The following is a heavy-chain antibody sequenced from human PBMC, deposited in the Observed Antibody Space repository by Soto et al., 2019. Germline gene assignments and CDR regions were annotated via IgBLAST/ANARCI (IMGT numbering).Heavy chain of an antibody. Sequence: ASETLSLTCAVYGGSFSGYYWSWIRQPPGKGLEWIGEINHSGSTNYNPSLKSRVTVSVDTSKNQFSLKLSSVTAADTAVYYCARTKRDGYNDYWGQGTLVTVSS. CDR1: GGSFSGYY. J-gene: IGHJ4*02. CDR2: INHSGST. D-gene: IGHD5-12*01. V-gene: IGHV4-34*01. CDR3: ARTKRDGYNDY.